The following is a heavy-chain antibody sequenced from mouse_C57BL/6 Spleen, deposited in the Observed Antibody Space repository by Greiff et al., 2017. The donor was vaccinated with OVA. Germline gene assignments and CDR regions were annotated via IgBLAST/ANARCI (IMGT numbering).Heavy chain of an antibody. D-gene: IGHD1-1*01. CDR1: GFTFSSYG. Sequence: EVQVVESGGDLVKPGGSLKLSCAASGFTFSSYGMSWVRQTPDKRLEWVATISSGGSYTYYPASVKGRFTISRDNAKNTLYLQMSSLKSEDTAMYYCASTTDWYFDVWGTGTTVTVSS. V-gene: IGHV5-6*01. CDR3: ASTTDWYFDV. CDR2: ISSGGSYT. J-gene: IGHJ1*03.